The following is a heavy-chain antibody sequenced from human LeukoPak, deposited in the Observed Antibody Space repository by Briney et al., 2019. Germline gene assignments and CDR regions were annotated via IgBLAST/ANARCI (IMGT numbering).Heavy chain of an antibody. D-gene: IGHD5-24*01. CDR1: GFTFSGYS. CDR2: IRSSGSTI. J-gene: IGHJ6*02. Sequence: HAGGSLRLSCTASGFTFSGYSMNWVRQAPGKGLEWISYIRSSGSTIYYADSMKGRFTTSRDNSKNTLYLQMNSLRAEDTALYYCAKARLMAAPFYYYGMDVWGPGTTVTVSS. V-gene: IGHV3-48*01. CDR3: AKARLMAAPFYYYGMDV.